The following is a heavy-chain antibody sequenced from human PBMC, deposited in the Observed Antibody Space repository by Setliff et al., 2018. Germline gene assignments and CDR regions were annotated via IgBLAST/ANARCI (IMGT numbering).Heavy chain of an antibody. CDR2: IKPDGSEK. CDR1: GFTFRSYW. J-gene: IGHJ4*02. D-gene: IGHD6-19*01. V-gene: IGHV3-7*01. Sequence: GGSLRLSCAASGFTFRSYWMCWVRQAPGKGLGWVANIKPDGSEKYYVDSVKGRYTISRDNAKNSLYLQMNSLRAEDTAVYYCARSPPGSSVWSMIYYFDSWGQGTLVTVSS. CDR3: ARSPPGSSVWSMIYYFDS.